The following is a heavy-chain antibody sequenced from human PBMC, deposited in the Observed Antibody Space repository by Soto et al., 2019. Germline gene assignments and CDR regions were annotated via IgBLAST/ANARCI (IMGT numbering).Heavy chain of an antibody. J-gene: IGHJ4*02. Sequence: PGESLKISCKGSGYSFTTYWTAWVRQMPGKGLEWMGIIYPGDSNTRYSPSFQGQVTISADKSISTAYLQWSSLKASETAMYYCARGTLGATFYYFDYWGQGTLVTVSS. CDR1: GYSFTTYW. V-gene: IGHV5-51*01. CDR3: ARGTLGATFYYFDY. D-gene: IGHD1-26*01. CDR2: IYPGDSNT.